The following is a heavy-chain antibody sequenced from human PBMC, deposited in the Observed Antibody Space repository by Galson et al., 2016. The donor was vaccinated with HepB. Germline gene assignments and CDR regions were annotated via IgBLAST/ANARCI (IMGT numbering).Heavy chain of an antibody. Sequence: SLRLSCAASGFTFSTYGMHWVRQAPGKGLEWVAILWNDGTTKHYADSVKGRFTISRDNSQNTLYLQMDSLRDEDTAGYYCARDANWNKIYYYYVMDVWGQGTTVTVSS. J-gene: IGHJ6*02. CDR1: GFTFSTYG. CDR2: LWNDGTTK. CDR3: ARDANWNKIYYYYVMDV. V-gene: IGHV3-33*01. D-gene: IGHD1/OR15-1a*01.